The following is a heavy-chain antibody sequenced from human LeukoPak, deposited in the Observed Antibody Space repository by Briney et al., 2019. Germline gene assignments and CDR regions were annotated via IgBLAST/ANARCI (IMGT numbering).Heavy chain of an antibody. Sequence: SETLSLTCTVSGGSISSYYWSWIRQPAGKGLEWIGRIYTSGSTNYNPSLKSRVTMSVDTSKNQFSLKLSSVTAAGTAVYYCARERVQGIQLWLPDLTNAFDIWGQGTMVTVSS. D-gene: IGHD5-18*01. CDR3: ARERVQGIQLWLPDLTNAFDI. CDR2: IYTSGST. V-gene: IGHV4-4*07. CDR1: GGSISSYY. J-gene: IGHJ3*02.